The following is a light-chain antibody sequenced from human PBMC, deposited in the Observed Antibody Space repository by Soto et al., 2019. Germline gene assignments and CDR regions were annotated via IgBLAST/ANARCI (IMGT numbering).Light chain of an antibody. J-gene: IGKJ2*01. CDR1: QSLVHSDGNTY. CDR2: KVS. V-gene: IGKV2-24*01. CDR3: MQATQYLPYT. Sequence: DIVLTPTPLSSPVTLGQPASISCRSSQSLVHSDGNTYLSWFHQRPGQPPRLLIDKVSNRFPGVPDRFSGSGAGTDFTLKISRVEAAEVGIYFCMQATQYLPYTFGQGTKLEIK.